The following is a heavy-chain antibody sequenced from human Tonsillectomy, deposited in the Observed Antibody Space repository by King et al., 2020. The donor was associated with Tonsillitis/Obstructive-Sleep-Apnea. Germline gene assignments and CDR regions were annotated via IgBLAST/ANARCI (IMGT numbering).Heavy chain of an antibody. CDR3: ARPPIENGSSTPYGMDV. J-gene: IGHJ6*02. V-gene: IGHV5-51*03. Sequence: VQLVESGAEVKKPGESLKISCKGSGYSFTSYWIGWVRQMPGKGLEWMGIIYPGDSDTRYSPSFQGQVTISADKSISTAYLQGRRLKASDTAMYYCARPPIENGSSTPYGMDVWAQGTTVTVSS. CDR2: IYPGDSDT. CDR1: GYSFTSYW. D-gene: IGHD2-2*01.